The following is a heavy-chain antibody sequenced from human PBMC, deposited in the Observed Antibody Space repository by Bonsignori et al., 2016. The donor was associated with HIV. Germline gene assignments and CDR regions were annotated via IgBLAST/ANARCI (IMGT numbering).Heavy chain of an antibody. CDR1: GYTFTGYY. Sequence: ASVKVSCKASGYTFTGYYMHWARQAPGQGLEWMGWINPNSGGTNYAQKFQGRVTMTRDTSISTAYMELSRLRSDDTAVYYCARTFHYYGSGSYYNVHDAFDIWGQGTMVTVSS. V-gene: IGHV1-2*02. CDR3: ARTFHYYGSGSYYNVHDAFDI. CDR2: INPNSGGT. J-gene: IGHJ3*02. D-gene: IGHD3-10*01.